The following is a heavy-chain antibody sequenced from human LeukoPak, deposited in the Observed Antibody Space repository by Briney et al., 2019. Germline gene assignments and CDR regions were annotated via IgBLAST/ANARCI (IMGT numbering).Heavy chain of an antibody. J-gene: IGHJ4*02. Sequence: PGGSLRLSCAASGFTFSSYSMNWVRQAPGKGLEWVSSISSSSSYIYYADSVKGRFTISRDNAKNSLYLQMNSLRAEDTAIYYCARDRSRITMTVAVTRGYYFDYWGQGTLVTVSS. V-gene: IGHV3-21*04. CDR1: GFTFSSYS. CDR2: ISSSSSYI. D-gene: IGHD3-22*01. CDR3: ARDRSRITMTVAVTRGYYFDY.